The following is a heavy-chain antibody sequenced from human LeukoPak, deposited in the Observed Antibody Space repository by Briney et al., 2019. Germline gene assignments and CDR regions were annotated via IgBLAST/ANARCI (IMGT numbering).Heavy chain of an antibody. V-gene: IGHV4-59*01. J-gene: IGHJ5*02. D-gene: IGHD1-26*01. Sequence: SETLSPTCSVSGGSINSYYWSWIRQPPGKGLEWIGYIYYSGTTNYNPSLRSRVTMLVDTSKNQFTLKLSSVTAADTAVYYCARAEVGATIWFDPWGQGTLVTVSS. CDR2: IYYSGTT. CDR1: GGSINSYY. CDR3: ARAEVGATIWFDP.